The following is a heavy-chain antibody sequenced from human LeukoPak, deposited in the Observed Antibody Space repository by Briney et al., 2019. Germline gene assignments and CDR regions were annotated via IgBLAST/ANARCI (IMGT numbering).Heavy chain of an antibody. Sequence: GGSLRLSCAASGFTFSSYSMNWVRQAPGKGLEWVSYISSSSSTIYYADSVKGRFTISRDNAKNSLYLQMNSLRDEDAAVYYCARDGCSTTSCSPLYYYGMDVWGPGTTVTVSS. D-gene: IGHD2-2*01. CDR3: ARDGCSTTSCSPLYYYGMDV. J-gene: IGHJ6*02. CDR2: ISSSSSTI. CDR1: GFTFSSYS. V-gene: IGHV3-48*02.